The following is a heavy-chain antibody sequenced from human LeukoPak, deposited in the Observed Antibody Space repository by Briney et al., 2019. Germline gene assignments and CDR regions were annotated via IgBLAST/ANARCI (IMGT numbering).Heavy chain of an antibody. CDR1: GFTVSSNY. J-gene: IGHJ3*02. CDR3: AKTAGRFFDAFDI. CDR2: ISGSGGST. Sequence: PGGSLRLSCAASGFTVSSNYMSWVRQAPGKGLEWVSAISGSGGSTYYADSVKGRFTISRDNSKNTLYLQMNSLRAEDTAVYYCAKTAGRFFDAFDIWGQGTMVTVSS. V-gene: IGHV3-23*01. D-gene: IGHD3-3*01.